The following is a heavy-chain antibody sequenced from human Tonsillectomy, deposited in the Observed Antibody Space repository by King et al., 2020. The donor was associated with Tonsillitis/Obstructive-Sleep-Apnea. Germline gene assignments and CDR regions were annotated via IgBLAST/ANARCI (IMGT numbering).Heavy chain of an antibody. CDR2: ISFDGSNK. V-gene: IGHV3-30*04. CDR1: GFTFSSYT. Sequence: VQLVESGGGVVQPGRSLRLSCVASGFTFSSYTMHWVRQAPGKGLEWVAVISFDGSNKYYADSVKGRFTISRDHSKNTMYLQMNSLRAEDTAVYYCTRCWASFGMDVWGQGTTVTVSS. CDR3: TRCWASFGMDV. D-gene: IGHD3-16*01. J-gene: IGHJ6*02.